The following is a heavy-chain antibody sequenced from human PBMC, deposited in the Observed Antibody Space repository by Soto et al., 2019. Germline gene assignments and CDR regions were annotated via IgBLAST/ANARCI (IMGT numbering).Heavy chain of an antibody. CDR1: GYRFTSYW. CDR3: ASQLRYFDWALDY. D-gene: IGHD3-9*01. J-gene: IGHJ4*02. V-gene: IGHV5-51*01. Sequence: PGESLKISCKGSGYRFTSYWIGWVRQMPGKGLEWMGIIYPGDSDTRYSPSFQGQVTISADKSISTAYLQWSSLKASDTAIYYCASQLRYFDWALDYWGQGTLVTVSS. CDR2: IYPGDSDT.